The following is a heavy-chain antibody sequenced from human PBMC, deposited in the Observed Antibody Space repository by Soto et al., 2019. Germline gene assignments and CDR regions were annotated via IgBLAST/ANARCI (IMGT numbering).Heavy chain of an antibody. J-gene: IGHJ4*02. CDR2: ISSSRSNI. Sequence: EVQLVESGGGLVQPGGSLRLSCAASGFTFSSYSMHWVRQAPGKGLEWVSYISSSRSNIYYADSVKGRFTISRDNAKNSLYLQMNGLRAEGTAVYYCASFYGSGSPPFDYWGQGTLVTVSS. V-gene: IGHV3-48*01. CDR1: GFTFSSYS. D-gene: IGHD3-10*01. CDR3: ASFYGSGSPPFDY.